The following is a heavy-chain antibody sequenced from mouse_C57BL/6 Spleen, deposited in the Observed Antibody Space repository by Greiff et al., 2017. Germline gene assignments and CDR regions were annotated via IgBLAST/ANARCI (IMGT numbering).Heavy chain of an antibody. V-gene: IGHV3-6*01. J-gene: IGHJ4*01. CDR1: GYSITSGYY. Sequence: EVQLVESGPGLVKPSQSLSLTCSVTGYSITSGYYWNWIRQFPGNKLEWMGYISYDGSNNYNPSLKNRISITRDTSKNQFFLKLNSVTTEDTATYYCARDSMVTTGAMDYWGQGTSVTVSS. D-gene: IGHD2-2*01. CDR2: ISYDGSN. CDR3: ARDSMVTTGAMDY.